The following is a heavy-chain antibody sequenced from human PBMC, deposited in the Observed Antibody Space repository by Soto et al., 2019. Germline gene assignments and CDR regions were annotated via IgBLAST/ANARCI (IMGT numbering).Heavy chain of an antibody. V-gene: IGHV3-23*01. CDR2: ISAGGDST. J-gene: IGHJ4*02. Sequence: GGSLRLSCAASGFTFSSYAMSWVRQAPGKGLEWVSSISAGGDSTYYADSVKGRFTITRDNSKNTLYLQMSSLRAADTAVYYCAKDHGYAGGWHTPYYFDSWGQGALVTVSS. D-gene: IGHD6-19*01. CDR1: GFTFSSYA. CDR3: AKDHGYAGGWHTPYYFDS.